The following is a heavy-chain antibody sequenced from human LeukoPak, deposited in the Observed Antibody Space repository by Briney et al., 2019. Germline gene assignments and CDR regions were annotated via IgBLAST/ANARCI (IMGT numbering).Heavy chain of an antibody. V-gene: IGHV1-8*01. CDR1: GYTFTSYD. Sequence: GASVKVSCKASGYTFTSYDINWVRQATGQGLEWRGWMNPNSGNTGYAQKFQGRVTMTRNTSISTAYMELSSLRSEDTAVYYCARGGLPSYDFWSGYSFLIDYWGQGTLVTVSS. CDR3: ARGGLPSYDFWSGYSFLIDY. J-gene: IGHJ4*02. D-gene: IGHD3-3*01. CDR2: MNPNSGNT.